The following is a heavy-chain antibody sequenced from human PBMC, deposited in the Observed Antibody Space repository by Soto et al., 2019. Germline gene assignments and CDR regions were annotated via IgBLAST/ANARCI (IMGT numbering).Heavy chain of an antibody. CDR1: GYSFTSYW. J-gene: IGHJ1*01. CDR2: IYPGDSDT. CDR3: VRGSLIEYCSGGSCYSPEYFQH. D-gene: IGHD2-15*01. V-gene: IGHV5-51*01. Sequence: GESLKISCKGSGYSFTSYWIGWVRQMPGKGLEWMGIIYPGDSDTRYSPSFQGQVTISADKSISTAYLQWSSLKASDTAMYYCVRGSLIEYCSGGSCYSPEYFQHWGQGTLVTVSS.